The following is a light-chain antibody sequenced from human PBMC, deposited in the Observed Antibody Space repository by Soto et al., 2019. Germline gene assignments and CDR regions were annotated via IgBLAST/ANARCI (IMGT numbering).Light chain of an antibody. CDR1: SSNIGTGYN. V-gene: IGLV1-40*01. J-gene: IGLJ2*01. CDR2: GNS. Sequence: QSVLTQPPSVSGAPGQRVTISCTGSSSNIGTGYNVHWYQQLPGTAPKLLIYGNSNRPSGVPDRFSGSKSGTSASLVITGLQAEDEADYYCQSYDTLSGPVFGGGTKLTVL. CDR3: QSYDTLSGPV.